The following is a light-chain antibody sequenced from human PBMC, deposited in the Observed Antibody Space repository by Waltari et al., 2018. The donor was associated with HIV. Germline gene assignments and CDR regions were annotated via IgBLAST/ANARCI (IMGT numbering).Light chain of an antibody. CDR3: HQYASFSVT. J-gene: IGKJ1*01. CDR2: QAS. V-gene: IGKV1-5*03. Sequence: DIRLTQSPSTLSASAGDRVAITCRAGPNVGAFLAWYQQKPGKPPKLLIYQASILEGGVPSRFSGSVSGSDFTLTINGLQSDDFATYYGHQYASFSVTFGQGTKVEL. CDR1: PNVGAF.